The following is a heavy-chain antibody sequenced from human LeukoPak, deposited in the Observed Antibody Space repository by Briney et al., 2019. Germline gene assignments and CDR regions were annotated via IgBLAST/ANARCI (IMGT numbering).Heavy chain of an antibody. J-gene: IGHJ4*02. CDR2: IFYSGST. CDR1: GGSVSSGSYF. Sequence: SETLSLTCTVSGGSVSSGSYFWSWIRQPPGKGLEWIGYIFYSGSTNYNPSLKSRVSISVDTSKKQFSLKVSSVTAADTAVYYCARGGSYWSYWGQGTLVTVSS. CDR3: ARGGSYWSY. D-gene: IGHD1-26*01. V-gene: IGHV4-61*01.